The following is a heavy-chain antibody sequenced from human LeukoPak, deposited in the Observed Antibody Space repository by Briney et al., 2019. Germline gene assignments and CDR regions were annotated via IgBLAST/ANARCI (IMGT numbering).Heavy chain of an antibody. Sequence: AGSLRLSCAASGFTFSNYAMSWVRHAPGQGLEWVSGITASGGGPSSADSVKGRLTTSTDNSKNIVYLQMSGLRYDDTAVYYWLKDGRTLAPWWRQGTLVSVPS. D-gene: IGHD2-15*01. CDR3: LKDGRTLAPW. CDR2: ITASGGGP. J-gene: IGHJ4*02. V-gene: IGHV3-23*01. CDR1: GFTFSNYA.